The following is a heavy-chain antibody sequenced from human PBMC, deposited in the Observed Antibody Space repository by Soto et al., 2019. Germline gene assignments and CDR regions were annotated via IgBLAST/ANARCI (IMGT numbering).Heavy chain of an antibody. CDR1: GYTFTSYA. J-gene: IGHJ4*02. D-gene: IGHD3-22*01. CDR3: ARAHYDSSGSEGSIY. CDR2: INPSGGST. V-gene: IGHV1-46*03. Sequence: GASVKVSCKASGYTFTSYAMHWVRQAPGQRLEWMGIINPSGGSTSYAQKFQGRVTMTRDTSTSTVYMELSSLRSEDTAVYYCARAHYDSSGSEGSIYWGQGTLVTVSS.